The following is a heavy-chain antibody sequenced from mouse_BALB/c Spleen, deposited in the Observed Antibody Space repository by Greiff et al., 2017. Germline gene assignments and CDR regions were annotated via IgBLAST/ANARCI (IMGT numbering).Heavy chain of an antibody. D-gene: IGHD2-3*01. J-gene: IGHJ1*01. V-gene: IGHV1-5*01. CDR3: TRSGYDYGYFDV. CDR2: IYPGNSDT. Sequence: EVQLQESGTVLARPGASVKMSCKASGYTFTSYWMHWVKQRPGPGLEWIGAIYPGNSDTSYNQKFKGKAKLTAVTSTSTAYMELSSLTNEDSAVYYCTRSGYDYGYFDVWGAGTTVTVSS. CDR1: GYTFTSYW.